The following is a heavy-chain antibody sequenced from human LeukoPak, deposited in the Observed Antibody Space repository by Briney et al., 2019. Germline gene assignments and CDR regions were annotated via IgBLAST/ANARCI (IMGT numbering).Heavy chain of an antibody. J-gene: IGHJ4*02. CDR2: IRNKANSYTT. CDR3: TRDNGEKDFDY. CDR1: GFTFSDHY. V-gene: IGHV3-72*01. Sequence: PGGSLRLSCAASGFTFSDHYIDWVRQAPGKGLEWVGRIRNKANSYTTEYAASVRGRFTLSRDDSKNSVYLQMKSLKTEDTAVYFCTRDNGEKDFDYWGQGTLVTVSS. D-gene: IGHD2-8*01.